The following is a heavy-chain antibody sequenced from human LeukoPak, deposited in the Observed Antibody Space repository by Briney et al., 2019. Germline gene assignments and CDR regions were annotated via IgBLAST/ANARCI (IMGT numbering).Heavy chain of an antibody. CDR1: GFTFSSYA. Sequence: PGGSLRLSCAASGFTFSSYAMHWVRQAPGKGLEWVAVISYDGSNKYYADSVKGRFTISRDNSKNTLYLQMNSLRAEDTAVYYCARALGLRYFDWLAPDYWGQGTLVTVSS. V-gene: IGHV3-30-3*01. CDR3: ARALGLRYFDWLAPDY. J-gene: IGHJ4*02. D-gene: IGHD3-9*01. CDR2: ISYDGSNK.